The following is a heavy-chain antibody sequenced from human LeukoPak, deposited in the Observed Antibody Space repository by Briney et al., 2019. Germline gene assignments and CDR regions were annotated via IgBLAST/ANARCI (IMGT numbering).Heavy chain of an antibody. CDR2: IYSGGST. CDR3: AKDGIFYDSSGYYYFDY. CDR1: GFTVSSNY. J-gene: IGHJ4*02. Sequence: PGGSLRLSCAASGFTVSSNYMSWVRQAPGKGLEWVSVIYSGGSTYYADSVKGRFTISRDNFKNTLYLQMNSLRAEDTAVYYCAKDGIFYDSSGYYYFDYWGQGTLVTVSS. V-gene: IGHV3-66*02. D-gene: IGHD3-22*01.